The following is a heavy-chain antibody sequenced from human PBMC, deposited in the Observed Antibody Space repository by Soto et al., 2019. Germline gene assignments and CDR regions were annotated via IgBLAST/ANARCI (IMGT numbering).Heavy chain of an antibody. D-gene: IGHD4-17*01. CDR2: IIPIFGTA. Sequence: SVKVSCKASGGTFSSYAISWVRQAPGQGLEWMGGIIPIFGTANYAQKFQGRVTITADASASTAYMELSSLRAEDTAVYYCAREADYVNWFDPWGQGTLVTVSS. J-gene: IGHJ5*02. V-gene: IGHV1-69*13. CDR1: GGTFSSYA. CDR3: AREADYVNWFDP.